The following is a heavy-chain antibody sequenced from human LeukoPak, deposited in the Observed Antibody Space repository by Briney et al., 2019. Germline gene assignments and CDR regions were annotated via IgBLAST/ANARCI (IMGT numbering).Heavy chain of an antibody. V-gene: IGHV3-15*01. CDR2: IKSKTDGGTT. D-gene: IGHD3-22*01. J-gene: IGHJ3*02. Sequence: ETLSLTCTVSGDSISYHYWSWIRQPAGKGLEWVGRIKSKTDGGTTDYAAPVKGRFTISRDDSKNTLYLQMNSLKTEDTAVYYCTTDSPDYYDSSGYAFHDAFDIWGQGTMVTVSS. CDR1: GDSISYHY. CDR3: TTDSPDYYDSSGYAFHDAFDI.